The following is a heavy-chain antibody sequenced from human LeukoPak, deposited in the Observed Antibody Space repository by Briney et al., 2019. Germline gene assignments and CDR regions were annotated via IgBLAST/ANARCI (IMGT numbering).Heavy chain of an antibody. CDR3: AKRVPYSSSSLYFDN. CDR1: GFTFSNHG. J-gene: IGHJ4*02. CDR2: VSDRMSDT. D-gene: IGHD6-6*01. V-gene: IGHV3-23*01. Sequence: GSLRLSCAAPGFTFSNHGMSWVRQASGKGLEWVSAVSDRMSDTYYAYSVKGRFTVSRDNSKNTLYLQMNYLRAEDTAVYYCAKRVPYSSSSLYFDNWGQGTLVTLST.